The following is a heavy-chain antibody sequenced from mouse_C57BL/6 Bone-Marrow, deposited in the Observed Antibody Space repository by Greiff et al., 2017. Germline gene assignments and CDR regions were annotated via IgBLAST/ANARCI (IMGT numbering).Heavy chain of an antibody. CDR1: GFNIKDDY. V-gene: IGHV14-4*01. CDR3: TTVEWLRRGYFDV. J-gene: IGHJ1*03. D-gene: IGHD2-2*01. Sequence: VQLQQSGAELVRPGASVKLSCTASGFNIKDDYMHWVKQRPEQGLEWIGWIDPENGDTEYASKFQGKATIAADTSSNPAYLQLSSLTSEDTAVYYCTTVEWLRRGYFDVWGTGTTVTVSS. CDR2: IDPENGDT.